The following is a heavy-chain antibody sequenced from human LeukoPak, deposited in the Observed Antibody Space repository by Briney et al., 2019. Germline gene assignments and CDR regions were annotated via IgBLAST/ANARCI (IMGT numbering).Heavy chain of an antibody. CDR2: INPNSGNT. Sequence: GASVKVSCKASGYAFTVFHIHWVRQAPGQGPEWMAWINPNSGNTGYAQKFQGRVTMTRNTSIRTAYMELSSLRSEDTAVYYCARGPLSRGYYYYYMDVWGKGTTVTISS. V-gene: IGHV1-8*02. CDR1: GYAFTVFH. CDR3: ARGPLSRGYYYYYMDV. J-gene: IGHJ6*03.